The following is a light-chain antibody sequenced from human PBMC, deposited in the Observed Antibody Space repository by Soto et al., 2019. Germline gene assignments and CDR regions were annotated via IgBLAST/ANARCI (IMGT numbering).Light chain of an antibody. CDR1: SSDFGGFNY. J-gene: IGLJ2*01. CDR2: EVS. V-gene: IGLV2-14*01. Sequence: QSALTQPASVSGSPGQSITISCTATSSDFGGFNYVSWYQQHPGKAPKLMLYEVSIRPSGVSDRFSGSKSGNTASLTISGLQAEDEADYYCYSFTSTARFFGGGTKLTVL. CDR3: YSFTSTARF.